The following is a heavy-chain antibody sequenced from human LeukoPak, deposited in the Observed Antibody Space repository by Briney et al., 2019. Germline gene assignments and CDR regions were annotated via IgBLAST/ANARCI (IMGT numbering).Heavy chain of an antibody. CDR1: GFTFSSYW. D-gene: IGHD2-15*01. J-gene: IGHJ4*02. CDR2: IGEDGSEK. CDR3: ARDRPGILGVGYFDY. V-gene: IGHV3-7*01. Sequence: GGSLRLSCAASGFTFSSYWMTWVRQAPGKGLEWVANIGEDGSEKYYVDSVKGRFTISRDNAKNSLYLQVNSLRAEDTAVYYCARDRPGILGVGYFDYWGQGTLVTVSS.